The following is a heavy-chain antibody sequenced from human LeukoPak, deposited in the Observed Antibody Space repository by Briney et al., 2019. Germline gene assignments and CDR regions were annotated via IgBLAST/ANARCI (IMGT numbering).Heavy chain of an antibody. D-gene: IGHD6-19*01. Sequence: SETLSLTCAVSGGSISSSNWWSWVRQPPGKGLEWIGEIYHSGSTNYNPSLKSRVTISVDKSKNQFSLKLSSVTAADTAVYYCARAQGGSGWYLGDFDYWGQGTLVTVSS. CDR3: ARAQGGSGWYLGDFDY. V-gene: IGHV4-4*02. CDR2: IYHSGST. CDR1: GGSISSSNW. J-gene: IGHJ4*02.